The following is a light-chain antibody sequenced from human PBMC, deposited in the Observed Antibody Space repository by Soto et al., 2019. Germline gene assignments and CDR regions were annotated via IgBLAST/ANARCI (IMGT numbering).Light chain of an antibody. Sequence: QSALTRPPSASGTPGQRVTISCSGSSSNIGSNTVNWYQQLPGTAPKLLIYSNNQRPSGVPDRFSGSKSGTSASLAISGLQSEDEADYYCAAWDGSLNGYVFGTGTKVTVL. J-gene: IGLJ1*01. V-gene: IGLV1-44*01. CDR2: SNN. CDR1: SSNIGSNT. CDR3: AAWDGSLNGYV.